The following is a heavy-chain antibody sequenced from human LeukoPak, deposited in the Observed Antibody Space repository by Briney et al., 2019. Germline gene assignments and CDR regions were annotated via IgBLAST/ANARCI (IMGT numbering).Heavy chain of an antibody. CDR2: MNPNSGNT. CDR3: ARREKGDTGDSSSFDY. Sequence: ASVRVSCKASGYTFTSYDINWVRQATGQGLEWMGWMNPNSGNTGYAQKFQGRVTVTRNTFISTAYMELSSLRSEDTAVYYCARREKGDTGDSSSFDYWGQGTLVTVSS. V-gene: IGHV1-8*01. D-gene: IGHD6-6*01. CDR1: GYTFTSYD. J-gene: IGHJ4*02.